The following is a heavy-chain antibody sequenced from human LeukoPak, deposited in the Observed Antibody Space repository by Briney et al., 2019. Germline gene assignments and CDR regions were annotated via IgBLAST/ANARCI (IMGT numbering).Heavy chain of an antibody. D-gene: IGHD5-18*01. CDR3: ARMPHVDTSMVIDY. CDR2: IDRDGDK. V-gene: IGHV2-70*11. J-gene: IGHJ4*02. Sequence: SGPALVKPTQTLTLTCTFSGFSLSTSGMCVSWIRQPPGKALEWLARIDRDGDKYYSTSLKTRLTISKDTSKNQVVLTMTNMDPVDTATYYCARMPHVDTSMVIDYWGQGTLVTVSS. CDR1: GFSLSTSGMC.